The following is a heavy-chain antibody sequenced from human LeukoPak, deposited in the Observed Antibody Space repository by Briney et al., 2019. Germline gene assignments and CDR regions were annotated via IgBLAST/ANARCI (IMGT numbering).Heavy chain of an antibody. CDR2: IIPIFGTA. D-gene: IGHD3-10*01. J-gene: IGHJ4*02. Sequence: WASVKVSRKASGGTFSSYAISWVRQAPGQGLEWMGGIIPIFGTANYAQKFQGRVTITADKSTSTAYMELSSLRSEDTAVYYCARGVGYGSGSLGYWGQGTLVTVSP. CDR3: ARGVGYGSGSLGY. CDR1: GGTFSSYA. V-gene: IGHV1-69*06.